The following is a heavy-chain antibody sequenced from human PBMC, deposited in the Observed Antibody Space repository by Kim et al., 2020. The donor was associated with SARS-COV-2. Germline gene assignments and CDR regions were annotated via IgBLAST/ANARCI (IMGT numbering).Heavy chain of an antibody. CDR3: ASTRPSDSSGYLDWFDP. Sequence: SVKVSCKASGGTFSSYAISWVRQAPGQGLEWMGGIIPIFGTANYAQKFQGRVTITADESTSTAYMELSSLRSEDTAVYYCASTRPSDSSGYLDWFDPWGQGTLVTVSS. V-gene: IGHV1-69*13. J-gene: IGHJ5*02. CDR1: GGTFSSYA. CDR2: IIPIFGTA. D-gene: IGHD3-22*01.